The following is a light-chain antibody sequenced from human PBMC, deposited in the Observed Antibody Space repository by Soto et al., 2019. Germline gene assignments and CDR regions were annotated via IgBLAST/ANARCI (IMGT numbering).Light chain of an antibody. CDR3: QQRSNWS. CDR2: DAS. CDR1: QSVSSY. J-gene: IGKJ2*01. Sequence: EIVLTQSPATLSLSPGERATLSCRASQSVSSYLAWYQQKPGQAPRLLIYDASNRATGIPARFSGSGSGTAFTLPISSLAPEDFAVYSCQQRSNWSFGQGTKLAIK. V-gene: IGKV3-11*01.